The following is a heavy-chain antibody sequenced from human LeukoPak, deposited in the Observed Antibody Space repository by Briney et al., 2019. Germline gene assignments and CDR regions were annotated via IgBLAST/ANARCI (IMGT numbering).Heavy chain of an antibody. CDR3: ARIRGFGADYYYYYMDV. CDR1: GGSISSSSYY. CDR2: IYYSGST. D-gene: IGHD3-10*01. V-gene: IGHV4-39*01. J-gene: IGHJ6*03. Sequence: SETLSLTCTVSGGSISSSSYYWGWIRQPPGKGLEWIANIYYSGSTYYNPSLKSRVAISVDTSKNQLSLKLSAVTAADTAVYYCARIRGFGADYYYYYMDVWGKGTTVTVSS.